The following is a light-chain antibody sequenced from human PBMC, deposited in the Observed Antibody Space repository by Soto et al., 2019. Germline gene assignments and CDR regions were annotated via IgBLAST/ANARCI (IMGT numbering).Light chain of an antibody. V-gene: IGKV1-9*01. Sequence: DIQMTQAPSSLSASVGDGVTITSRASQGISSFLAWYQQKPGKAPKLLIYAASSLQSGVPSRFSGSGSGTEFTLTISSLQPDDFATYYCQHYNSYSEAFGQGTKVDIK. CDR3: QHYNSYSEA. J-gene: IGKJ1*01. CDR1: QGISSF. CDR2: AAS.